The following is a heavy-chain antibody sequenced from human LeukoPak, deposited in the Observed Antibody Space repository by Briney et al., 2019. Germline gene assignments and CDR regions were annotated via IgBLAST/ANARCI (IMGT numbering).Heavy chain of an antibody. D-gene: IGHD1-20*01. J-gene: IGHJ6*02. CDR2: TYYRSKWYN. Sequence: SQTLSLTCAISGDSVSSNSAAWNWIRQSPSRGLEWLGRTYYRSKWYNDYAVSVKSRITINPDTSKNQFSLQLNSVTPEDTAVYYSARDPRVITGTTRDYYYYYGMDVWGQGTTVTVSS. CDR3: ARDPRVITGTTRDYYYYYGMDV. CDR1: GDSVSSNSAA. V-gene: IGHV6-1*01.